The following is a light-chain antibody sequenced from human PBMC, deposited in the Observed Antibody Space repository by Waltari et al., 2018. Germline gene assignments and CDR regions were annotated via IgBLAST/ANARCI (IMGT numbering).Light chain of an antibody. J-gene: IGKJ2*01. CDR1: QNVNSF. V-gene: IGKV3-11*01. CDR3: QQRGNLPET. CDR2: DAS. Sequence: EIVLTQSPGPRSLSRGDRATLSCRASQNVNSFLAWYQQKRGQAPRLLIYDASKRATGSPDRISGSGSGTDFTLTISSLEPEDFAIYYCQQRGNLPETFGRGTRVEMK.